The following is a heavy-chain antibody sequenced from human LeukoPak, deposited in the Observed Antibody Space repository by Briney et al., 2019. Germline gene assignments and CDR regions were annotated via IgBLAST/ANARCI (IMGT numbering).Heavy chain of an antibody. CDR3: AREFRRNQWELPRWDV. CDR1: GFTFSSYS. D-gene: IGHD1-26*01. Sequence: GGSLRLSCAASGFTFSSYSMNCVREAPGGGLECVSSISISSSYLYYADSVKGQFTISRDNAMTALYLQINSLIAEDTAVYYCAREFRRNQWELPRWDVWGKGTTVTVSS. V-gene: IGHV3-21*01. J-gene: IGHJ6*04. CDR2: ISISSSYL.